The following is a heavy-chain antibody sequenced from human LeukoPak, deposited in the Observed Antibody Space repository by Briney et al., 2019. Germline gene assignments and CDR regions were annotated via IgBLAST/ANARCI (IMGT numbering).Heavy chain of an antibody. J-gene: IGHJ4*02. Sequence: KPGGSLRLSCAASGFTFSSYSMNWVRQAPGKGLEWVSSISSSSSYIYYADSVKGRFTISRDNAKNSLYLQMNSLRAEDTAVYYCARELMSGGYNPSDYWGQGTLVTVSS. CDR3: ARELMSGGYNPSDY. V-gene: IGHV3-21*01. CDR1: GFTFSSYS. D-gene: IGHD5-24*01. CDR2: ISSSSSYI.